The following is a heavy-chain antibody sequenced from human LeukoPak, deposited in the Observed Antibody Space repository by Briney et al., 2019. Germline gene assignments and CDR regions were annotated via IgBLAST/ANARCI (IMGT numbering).Heavy chain of an antibody. Sequence: GASVKVSCKVSGYTLTELSMHWVRQAPGKGLEWMGGFDPEDGETIYARKFQGRVTMTEDTSTDTAYMELSSLRSEDTAVYYCATDVAGYSYGFTSDYWGQGTLVTVSS. CDR1: GYTLTELS. CDR3: ATDVAGYSYGFTSDY. CDR2: FDPEDGET. V-gene: IGHV1-24*01. J-gene: IGHJ4*02. D-gene: IGHD5-18*01.